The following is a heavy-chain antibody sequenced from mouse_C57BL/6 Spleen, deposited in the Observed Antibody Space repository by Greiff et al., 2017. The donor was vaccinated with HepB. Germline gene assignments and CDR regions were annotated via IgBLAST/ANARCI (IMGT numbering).Heavy chain of an antibody. Sequence: VQLKESVAELVRPGASVKLSCTASGFNIKNTYMHWVKQRPEQGLEWIGRIDPANGNTKYAPKFQGKATITADTSSNTAYLQLSSLTSEDTAIYYCASYYGSSYVYFDYWGQGTTLTVSS. J-gene: IGHJ2*01. CDR1: GFNIKNTY. CDR2: IDPANGNT. CDR3: ASYYGSSYVYFDY. V-gene: IGHV14-3*01. D-gene: IGHD1-1*01.